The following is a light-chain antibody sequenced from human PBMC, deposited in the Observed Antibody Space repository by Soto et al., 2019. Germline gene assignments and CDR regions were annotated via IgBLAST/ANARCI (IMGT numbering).Light chain of an antibody. Sequence: EIVLTQSPATLSLSPGERATLSCRASQSVSSYLAWYQQKPGQAPRLLIYDASNRATGIPARFSGSGSGTDFTLTISYLEPEDFAVYYCQQHNNWRSLTFGGGTKVEIK. J-gene: IGKJ4*01. V-gene: IGKV3-11*01. CDR2: DAS. CDR3: QQHNNWRSLT. CDR1: QSVSSY.